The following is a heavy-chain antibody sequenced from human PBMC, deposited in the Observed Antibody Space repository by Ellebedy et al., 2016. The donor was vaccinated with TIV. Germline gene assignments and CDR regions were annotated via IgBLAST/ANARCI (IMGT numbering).Heavy chain of an antibody. CDR1: GFSFSRYA. Sequence: PGGSLRLSCAASGFSFSRYAVHWVRQAPGKRLEWVAVLSSDGSPPFYTYSVRGRFTISRDNSNNTFYLQMNSLRPEDTAVYYCASERYYGVADIWGQGTPVTVSS. J-gene: IGHJ4*02. CDR3: ASERYYGVADI. D-gene: IGHD3-10*01. CDR2: LSSDGSPP. V-gene: IGHV3-30*10.